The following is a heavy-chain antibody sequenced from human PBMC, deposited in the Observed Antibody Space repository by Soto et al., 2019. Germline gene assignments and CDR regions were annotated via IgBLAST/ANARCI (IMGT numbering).Heavy chain of an antibody. CDR3: ARSSGSSEGMDV. D-gene: IGHD3-10*01. CDR1: GFSFTSYW. J-gene: IGHJ6*02. CDR2: VWPADSEA. Sequence: LKISCKSYGFSFTSYWIAWVRQLPGQGLEWMGIVWPADSEATYSPSFQGQVTISADKSISTAYLQWSSLKASDTAMYYCARSSGSSEGMDVWGQGTTVTVSS. V-gene: IGHV5-51*01.